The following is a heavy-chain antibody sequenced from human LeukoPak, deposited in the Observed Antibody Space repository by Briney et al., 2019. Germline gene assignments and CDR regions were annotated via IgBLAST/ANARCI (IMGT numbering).Heavy chain of an antibody. CDR3: ATDTTGGSYCDY. CDR1: GYTFTNYV. CDR2: ISTHNGDT. Sequence: GASVKVSCMASGYTFTNYVISWVRQAPGQGLEWMSWISTHNGDTKYAQKFQGRGTMTTDTSTSTVYMELRSLKADDTAFYYCATDTTGGSYCDYWGQGTLVSVSS. J-gene: IGHJ4*02. V-gene: IGHV1-18*01. D-gene: IGHD4-23*01.